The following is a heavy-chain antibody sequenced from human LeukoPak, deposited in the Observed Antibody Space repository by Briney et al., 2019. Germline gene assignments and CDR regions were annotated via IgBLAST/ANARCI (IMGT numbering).Heavy chain of an antibody. V-gene: IGHV3-30*18. CDR3: AKSEVSGITMVRGVYH. CDR1: GFTFSSYG. Sequence: GGSLRLSCAASGFTFSSYGMHWVRQAPGKGLEWVAAISYDGSNKYYADSVKGRFTISRDNSKDTLYLQMNSLRAEDTAVYYCAKSEVSGITMVRGVYHWGQGTLVTVSS. CDR2: ISYDGSNK. J-gene: IGHJ5*02. D-gene: IGHD3-10*01.